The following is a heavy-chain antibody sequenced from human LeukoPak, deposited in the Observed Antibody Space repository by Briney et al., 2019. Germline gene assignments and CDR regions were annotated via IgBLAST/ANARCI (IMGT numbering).Heavy chain of an antibody. V-gene: IGHV6-1*01. Sequence: SQTLSLTCAISADGVTINSAAWNWIRQSPSRGLEWLGRTYYRSKWYSDYAVSVKSPLTINPDTSKNQFSLQLNSVTPEDTAVYNYAKDSSGWRSIFGNCGQGTLVSVSS. CDR3: AKDSSGWRSIFGN. J-gene: IGHJ4*02. D-gene: IGHD6-19*01. CDR1: ADGVTINSAA. CDR2: TYYRSKWYS.